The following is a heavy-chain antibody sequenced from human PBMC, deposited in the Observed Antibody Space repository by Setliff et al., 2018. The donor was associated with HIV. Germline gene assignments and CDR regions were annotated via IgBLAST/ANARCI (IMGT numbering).Heavy chain of an antibody. J-gene: IGHJ3*01. Sequence: LRLSCAASGFTFSTSGMNWVRQAPGKGLEWVSSISSRGGSVYYADSVRGRFTISRDNANNLLYLQMNSLRAEDTAVYFCARLWTPGLAFDLWGQGTKVTVSS. D-gene: IGHD3-3*01. CDR3: ARLWTPGLAFDL. CDR1: GFTFSTSG. CDR2: ISSRGGSV. V-gene: IGHV3-21*01.